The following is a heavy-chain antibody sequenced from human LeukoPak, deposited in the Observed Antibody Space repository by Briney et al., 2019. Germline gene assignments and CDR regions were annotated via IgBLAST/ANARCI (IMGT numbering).Heavy chain of an antibody. J-gene: IGHJ5*02. CDR3: ARVERSTMVRGVINLFDP. V-gene: IGHV4-59*12. Sequence: SETLSLTCTVSGGSISSYYRSWIRQPPGKGLEWIGYIYYSGSTNYNPSLKSRVTISVDTSKNQFSLKLSSVTAADTAVYYCARVERSTMVRGVINLFDPWGQGTLVTVSS. D-gene: IGHD3-10*01. CDR1: GGSISSYY. CDR2: IYYSGST.